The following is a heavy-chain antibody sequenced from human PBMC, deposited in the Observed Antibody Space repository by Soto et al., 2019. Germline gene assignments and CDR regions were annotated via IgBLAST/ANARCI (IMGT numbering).Heavy chain of an antibody. CDR3: ARDHPYPGSSWFFFDL. D-gene: IGHD6-13*01. CDR2: INAGNGNT. V-gene: IGHV1-3*01. CDR1: GYIFTSNV. Sequence: ASVKVSCKASGYIFTSNVMHWVRQAPGQRLEWMGWINAGNGNTKYSQKFRGRVTITRDTPASTAFMELSSLRSEDTAVYYCARDHPYPGSSWFFFDLWGQGTLVTVSS. J-gene: IGHJ4*02.